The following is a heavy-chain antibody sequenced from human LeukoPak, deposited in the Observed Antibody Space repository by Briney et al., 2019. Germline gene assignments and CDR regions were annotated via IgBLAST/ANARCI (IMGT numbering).Heavy chain of an antibody. CDR3: AKGRGYDFWSGYSSFDY. Sequence: GGSLRLSCAASGFTFSSYGMHWVRQAPGKGLEWVAVISYDGSNKYYADSVKGRFTISRDNSKNTLYLRMNSLRAEDTAVYYCAKGRGYDFWSGYSSFDYWGQGTLVTVSS. CDR2: ISYDGSNK. CDR1: GFTFSSYG. J-gene: IGHJ4*02. V-gene: IGHV3-30*18. D-gene: IGHD3-3*01.